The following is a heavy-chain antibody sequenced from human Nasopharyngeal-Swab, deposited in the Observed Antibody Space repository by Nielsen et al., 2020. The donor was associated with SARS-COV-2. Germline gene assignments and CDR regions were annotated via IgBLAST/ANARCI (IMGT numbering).Heavy chain of an antibody. CDR2: IYPGDSGT. CDR3: ARQGSGYYYAWYFDL. V-gene: IGHV5-51*01. Sequence: VRQMPGKGLEWMGIIYPGDSGTRYSPSFQGQVTISADKSISTAYLQWSSLKASDTAMYYCARQGSGYYYAWYFDLWAVAPWSPSPQ. D-gene: IGHD3-22*01. J-gene: IGHJ2*01.